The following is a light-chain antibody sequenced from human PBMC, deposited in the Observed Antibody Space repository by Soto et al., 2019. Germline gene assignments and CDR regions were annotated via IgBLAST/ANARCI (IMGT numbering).Light chain of an antibody. CDR3: QYYGDSPT. J-gene: IGKJ1*01. V-gene: IGKV3-20*01. CDR2: GAS. CDR1: QSVSNNY. Sequence: EIVLTQSPGTLSLSPGERATLSCRASQSVSNNYLAWYQQKPGQAPRLLIYGASNRATGIPDRFSGSGSGTDFTLTISRLEPEDFAVYYCQYYGDSPTFGQGTKVDIK.